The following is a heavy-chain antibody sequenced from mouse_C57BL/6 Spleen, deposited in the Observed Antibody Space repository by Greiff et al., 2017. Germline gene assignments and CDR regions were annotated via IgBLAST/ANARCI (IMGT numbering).Heavy chain of an antibody. J-gene: IGHJ2*01. V-gene: IGHV1-80*01. D-gene: IGHD1-1*01. CDR3: ARRYGSTLWY. CDR2: IYPGDGDP. Sequence: VQLQQSGAELVKPGASVKISCKASGYAFSSYWMNWVKQRPGQGLEWIGQIYPGDGDPNYNGKFKVKATLTADTASSTAYMQLSSLTAEDSAVYFWARRYGSTLWYRGQGTTLTVSS. CDR1: GYAFSSYW.